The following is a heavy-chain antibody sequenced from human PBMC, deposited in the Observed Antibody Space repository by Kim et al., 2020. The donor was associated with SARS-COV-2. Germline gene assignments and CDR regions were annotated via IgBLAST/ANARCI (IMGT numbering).Heavy chain of an antibody. Sequence: SETLSLTCTVSGGSISSYYWSWIRQPPGKGLEWIGYIYYSGSTNYNPSLKSRVTISVDTSKNQFSLKLSSVTAADTAVYYCARDRLDTAMVPSYYGMDVWGQGTTVTVSS. V-gene: IGHV4-59*13. D-gene: IGHD5-18*01. CDR3: ARDRLDTAMVPSYYGMDV. J-gene: IGHJ6*02. CDR2: IYYSGST. CDR1: GGSISSYY.